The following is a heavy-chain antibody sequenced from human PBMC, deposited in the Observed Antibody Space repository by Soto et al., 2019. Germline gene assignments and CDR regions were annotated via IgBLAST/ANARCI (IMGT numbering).Heavy chain of an antibody. V-gene: IGHV3-23*01. J-gene: IGHJ3*02. CDR2: IGTSGDNT. CDR1: GYNFNKYA. CDR3: ARRAYDFDDTGSHAFDI. Sequence: EVQLLESGGGLRQPGGSLRLSCVASGYNFNKYAVSWVRQAPGKGLEWVSAIGTSGDNTYYTDSVKGRFTISRDNSKNMLYLQMDSPTAEDTAVYYCARRAYDFDDTGSHAFDIWGQGTRVTVSS. D-gene: IGHD3-9*01.